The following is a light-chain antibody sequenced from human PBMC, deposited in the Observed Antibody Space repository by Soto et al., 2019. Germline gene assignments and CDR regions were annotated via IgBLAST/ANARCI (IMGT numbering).Light chain of an antibody. CDR3: QQYDHLPIT. J-gene: IGKJ5*01. Sequence: DIQMTQSPTSLSASVGDRVTITCQASQDIRNYLNWYQQKPGKAPKLLIYDASKLETGVPSRFSGSDSGTDFTFTISSLQPEDIATYYCQQYDHLPITFGQGTRLEIK. V-gene: IGKV1-33*01. CDR2: DAS. CDR1: QDIRNY.